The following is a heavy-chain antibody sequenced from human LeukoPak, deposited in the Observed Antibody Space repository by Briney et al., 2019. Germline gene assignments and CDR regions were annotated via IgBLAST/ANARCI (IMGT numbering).Heavy chain of an antibody. V-gene: IGHV3-30*02. D-gene: IGHD6-13*01. CDR1: GFTFSSYG. CDR3: AKDQRPVIAADN. CDR2: IRYDGSNK. Sequence: GGSLRLSCAASGFTFSSYGMHWVRQAPGKGLEWVAFIRYDGSNKYYADSVKGRFTISRDNSKNTLYLQMNSLRAEDTAVYYCAKDQRPVIAADNWGQGTLVTVSS. J-gene: IGHJ4*02.